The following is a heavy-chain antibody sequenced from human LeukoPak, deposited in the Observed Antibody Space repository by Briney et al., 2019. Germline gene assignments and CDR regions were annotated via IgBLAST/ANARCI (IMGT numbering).Heavy chain of an antibody. J-gene: IGHJ3*02. CDR1: GYSFTSYW. V-gene: IGHV5-51*01. Sequence: KNGESLNISCKGSGYSFTSYWIGWVRQMPGKGLEWMGIIYPGDSDTRYSPSFQGQVTISADKSITTAYLQWSSLRASDTAMYYCARPANRGDAFDIWGQGTMVTVSS. CDR2: IYPGDSDT. CDR3: ARPANRGDAFDI. D-gene: IGHD2/OR15-2a*01.